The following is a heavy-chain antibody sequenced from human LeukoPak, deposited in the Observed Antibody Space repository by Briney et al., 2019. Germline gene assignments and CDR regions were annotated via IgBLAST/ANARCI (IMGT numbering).Heavy chain of an antibody. D-gene: IGHD1-26*01. J-gene: IGHJ4*02. CDR1: GYTFTGYY. V-gene: IGHV1-2*02. CDR2: INPNSGGT. Sequence: GASVKVSCKASGYTFTGYYMHWVRQAPGQGLEWMGWINPNSGGTNHAQKLQGRVTMTTDTSTSTAYMELRSLRSDDTAVYYCARGGYSGSYRYFDYWGQGTLVTVSS. CDR3: ARGGYSGSYRYFDY.